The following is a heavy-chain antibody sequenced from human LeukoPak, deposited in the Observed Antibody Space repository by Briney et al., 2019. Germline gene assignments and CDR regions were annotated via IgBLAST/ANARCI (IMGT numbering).Heavy chain of an antibody. V-gene: IGHV3-9*03. CDR2: ISWNSGSI. CDR3: AKASSPYYGSGSYALYDY. CDR1: GFTFDDYA. J-gene: IGHJ4*02. Sequence: PGGSLRLSCAASGFTFDDYAMHWVRQAQGKGLEWVSGISWNSGSIGYADSVKGRFTISRDNAKNSLYLQMNSLRAEDMALYYCAKASSPYYGSGSYALYDYWGQGTLVTVSS. D-gene: IGHD3-10*01.